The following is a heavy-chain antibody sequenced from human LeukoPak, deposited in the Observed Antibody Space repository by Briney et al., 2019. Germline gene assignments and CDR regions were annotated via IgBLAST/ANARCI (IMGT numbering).Heavy chain of an antibody. CDR3: ARETILTGYYRAVWFDP. Sequence: SVKVSCKASGGTFSSYVISWVRQAPGQGLEWMGGIILIFGTANYAQKFQGRVTNTADESTSTAYMELSSLRSEDTAVYYCARETILTGYYRAVWFDPWGQGTLVTVSS. CDR2: IILIFGTA. CDR1: GGTFSSYV. J-gene: IGHJ5*02. D-gene: IGHD3-9*01. V-gene: IGHV1-69*13.